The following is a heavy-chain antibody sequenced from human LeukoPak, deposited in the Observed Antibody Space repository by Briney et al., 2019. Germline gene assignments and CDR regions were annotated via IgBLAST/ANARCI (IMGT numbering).Heavy chain of an antibody. Sequence: PGGSLRLSCAASGFTFSSYAMHWVRQAPGKGLEWVAVISYDGSSKYYADSVKGRFTISRDNTKNSLYLQMNSLRAEDTAVYYCARDKTHDYGDSYFEYWGQGTLVTVSS. CDR1: GFTFSSYA. J-gene: IGHJ4*02. CDR3: ARDKTHDYGDSYFEY. D-gene: IGHD4-17*01. V-gene: IGHV3-30-3*01. CDR2: ISYDGSSK.